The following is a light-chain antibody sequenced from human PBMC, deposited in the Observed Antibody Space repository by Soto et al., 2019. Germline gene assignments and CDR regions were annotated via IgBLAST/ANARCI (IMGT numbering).Light chain of an antibody. V-gene: IGLV2-23*01. CDR2: EAT. J-gene: IGLJ3*02. CDR1: SSDVGSYNL. CDR3: ATWDDSLSGWV. Sequence: QSALTQPASVSGSPEQSITISCTGTSSDVGSYNLVSWYQQHPGKAPKVMIYEATKRPSGVSNRFSGSKSGNTASLTISGLQAEDEADYYCATWDDSLSGWVFGGGTKLTVL.